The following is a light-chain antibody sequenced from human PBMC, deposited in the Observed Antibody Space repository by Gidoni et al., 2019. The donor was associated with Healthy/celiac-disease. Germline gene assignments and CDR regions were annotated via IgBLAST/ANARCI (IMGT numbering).Light chain of an antibody. V-gene: IGLV3-21*02. CDR3: QVWDSSSDHWV. CDR1: NIGTKS. Sequence: YVLNPPPSVSVAPGQTTRVTCGGNNIGTKSVHWYQQKPGQAPVLVVYDDSDRPSGIPERFSGSNSGNTATLTISRVEAGDEADYYCQVWDSSSDHWVFGGGTKLTVL. CDR2: DDS. J-gene: IGLJ3*02.